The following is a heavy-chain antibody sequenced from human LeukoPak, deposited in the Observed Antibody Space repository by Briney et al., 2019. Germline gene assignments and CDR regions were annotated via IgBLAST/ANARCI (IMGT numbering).Heavy chain of an antibody. V-gene: IGHV3-7*01. D-gene: IGHD2-2*02. CDR2: IKQDGSEK. CDR1: GFTFSSYW. J-gene: IGHJ4*02. Sequence: PGGSLRLSCAASGFTFSSYWMSWVRQAPGKGLEWVANIKQDGSEKYYVDSVKGRFTISRDNAKNSLYLQMNSLRAEDTAVYYCASVGYCSSTSCYTNQYYFDYWGQGTLVTVSS. CDR3: ASVGYCSSTSCYTNQYYFDY.